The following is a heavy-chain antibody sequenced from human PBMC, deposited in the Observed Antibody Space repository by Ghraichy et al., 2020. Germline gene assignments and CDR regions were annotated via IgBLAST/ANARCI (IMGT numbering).Heavy chain of an antibody. J-gene: IGHJ4*02. CDR2: IYYSGST. Sequence: SETLSLTCTVSGGSISSSSYYWGWIRQPPGKGLDWIVSIYYSGSTYYNPSLKSRVTISVDTSKNQFSLKLSSVTAADPAVYYCARQVPDFDYWGQGTLVTVSS. CDR3: ARQVPDFDY. CDR1: GGSISSSSYY. V-gene: IGHV4-39*01.